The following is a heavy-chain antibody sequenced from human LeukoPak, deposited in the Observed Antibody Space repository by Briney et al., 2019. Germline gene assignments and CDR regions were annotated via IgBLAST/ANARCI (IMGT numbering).Heavy chain of an antibody. Sequence: ASVKVSCKASGYTFTSYGISWVRQAPGQGLEWMGWISAYNGNTNYAQKLQGRVTMTTDTSTSTAYMELRSLRSDDTAVYYCARRSSSWYGGLPYYYYSMDVWGQGTTVTVSS. CDR1: GYTFTSYG. CDR2: ISAYNGNT. CDR3: ARRSSSWYGGLPYYYYSMDV. V-gene: IGHV1-18*01. J-gene: IGHJ6*02. D-gene: IGHD6-13*01.